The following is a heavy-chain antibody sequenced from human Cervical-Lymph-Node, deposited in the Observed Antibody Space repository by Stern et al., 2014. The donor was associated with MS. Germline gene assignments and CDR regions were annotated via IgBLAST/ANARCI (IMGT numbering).Heavy chain of an antibody. J-gene: IGHJ4*02. CDR1: GFTFSNSG. CDR2: IWYDGSNK. CDR3: ARHYGGNSYYFDY. Sequence: QVQLVQSGGGVVQPGMSVRLSCAASGFTFSNSGMHWVRQAPGKGLEWVAVIWYDGSNKYYADSVKGRFTISRDNSKNTLYLQMNSLRAEDTAVYYCARHYGGNSYYFDYWGQGTLVTVSS. V-gene: IGHV3-33*01. D-gene: IGHD4-23*01.